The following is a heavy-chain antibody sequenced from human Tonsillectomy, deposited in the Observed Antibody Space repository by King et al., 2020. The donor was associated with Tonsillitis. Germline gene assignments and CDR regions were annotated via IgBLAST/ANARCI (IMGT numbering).Heavy chain of an antibody. J-gene: IGHJ6*03. CDR3: ARDRGECSSTGCYTEEPHYYMDV. V-gene: IGHV3-33*01. CDR1: GFTFSSYG. Sequence: VQLVESGGGVVQPGRSLRLSCAASGFTFSSYGMHWVRQAPGKGLEWVAVMFYDGRNKYYADSVKGRFTISRDNSKNTLYLQMNSLRADDTAVYYGARDRGECSSTGCYTEEPHYYMDVWGEGTTVTVSS. CDR2: MFYDGRNK. D-gene: IGHD2-2*02.